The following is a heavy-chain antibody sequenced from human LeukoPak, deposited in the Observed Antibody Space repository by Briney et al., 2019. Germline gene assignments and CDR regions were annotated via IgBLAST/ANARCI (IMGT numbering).Heavy chain of an antibody. V-gene: IGHV3-9*01. J-gene: IGHJ5*01. Sequence: GGSLRLSCAASGFTFDDYAMHWVRQAPGKGLEWVSGISWNSGSIGYADSVKGRFTISRDNAKNSLYLQMNSLRAEDTAVYYCARDLNMVRGARYRPYKWFDPWGQGTLVTVSS. D-gene: IGHD3-10*01. CDR3: ARDLNMVRGARYRPYKWFDP. CDR1: GFTFDDYA. CDR2: ISWNSGSI.